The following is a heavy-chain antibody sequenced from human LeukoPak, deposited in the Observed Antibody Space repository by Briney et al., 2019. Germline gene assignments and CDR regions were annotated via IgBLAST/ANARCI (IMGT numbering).Heavy chain of an antibody. J-gene: IGHJ4*02. V-gene: IGHV4-39*02. D-gene: IGHD2-2*01. Sequence: SEALSLTCTVSGGSISSYYWGWIRQPPGKGLEWIASIHYSETTYYNPSLKSRVTISVDTSKNHFSLKLSSVTAADTAVYYCARGPTYQPIDFWGQGTLVTVSS. CDR3: ARGPTYQPIDF. CDR1: GGSISSYY. CDR2: IHYSETT.